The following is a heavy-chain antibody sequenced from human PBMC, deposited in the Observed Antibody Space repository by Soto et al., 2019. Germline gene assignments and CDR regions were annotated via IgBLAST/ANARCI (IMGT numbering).Heavy chain of an antibody. J-gene: IGHJ4*02. CDR2: INTDNGKT. CDR1: GYSFTSYA. V-gene: IGHV1-3*04. D-gene: IGHD1-26*01. Sequence: SGAEGKKPGASVKVSCKASGYSFTSYAIHWVRQAPGQGLEWMGWINTDNGKTKYSQKFQGRVTITRDTSASAAYMQLSSLRSEDTAVYYCARVDGTYWGQGTLVIVSS. CDR3: ARVDGTY.